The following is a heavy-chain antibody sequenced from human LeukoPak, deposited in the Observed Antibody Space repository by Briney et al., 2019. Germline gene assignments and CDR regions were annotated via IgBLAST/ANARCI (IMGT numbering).Heavy chain of an antibody. CDR2: IYISGST. V-gene: IGHV4-4*07. CDR3: ARDQLGPFDY. Sequence: SETLSLTCTVSGDSISSYYWSWIRQPAGKGLEWIGRIYISGSTNYNPSLKSRVTMSVDASKNQFSLKLTSVTAADTAVYYCARDQLGPFDYWGQGTLVTVSS. D-gene: IGHD7-27*01. CDR1: GDSISSYY. J-gene: IGHJ4*02.